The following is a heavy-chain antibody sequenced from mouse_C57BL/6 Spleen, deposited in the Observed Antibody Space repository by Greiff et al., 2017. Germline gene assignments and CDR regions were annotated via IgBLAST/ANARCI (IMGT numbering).Heavy chain of an antibody. J-gene: IGHJ2*01. D-gene: IGHD1-1*01. V-gene: IGHV5-6*01. CDR3: ARGVITTVVASYYFDY. Sequence: EVQLQESGGDLVKPGGSLQLSCAASGFSFSSYGMSWVRQTPDKRLEWVATISSGGSYTYYPDSVKGRFTISRDNAKNTLYLQMSGLKSEDTAMYYCARGVITTVVASYYFDYWGQGTTHTVSS. CDR2: ISSGGSYT. CDR1: GFSFSSYG.